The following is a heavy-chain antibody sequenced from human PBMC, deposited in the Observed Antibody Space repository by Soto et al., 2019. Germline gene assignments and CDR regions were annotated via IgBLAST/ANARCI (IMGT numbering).Heavy chain of an antibody. V-gene: IGHV2-70*13. CDR2: IDWEDDK. CDR1: GFSLNTRGMC. Sequence: GSGPTLVNPTQTLTLTCSFSGFSLNTRGMCVSWVRQPPGGALEWLALIDWEDDKYYTTSLKTRLTISKNTSKNQVVLTVADMDPVDTATYYCARIRNSGYYYDYWGQGALVTV. CDR3: ARIRNSGYYYDY. D-gene: IGHD3-22*01. J-gene: IGHJ4*02.